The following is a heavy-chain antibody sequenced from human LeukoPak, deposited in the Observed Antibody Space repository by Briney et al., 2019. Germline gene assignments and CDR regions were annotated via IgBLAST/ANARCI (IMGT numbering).Heavy chain of an antibody. D-gene: IGHD6-19*01. V-gene: IGHV4-30-4*07. CDR2: IYYSGST. J-gene: IGHJ4*02. Sequence: PSQTLSLTCAVSGGSISSGGYSWSWIRQPPGKGLEWIGYIYYSGSTNYNPSLKSRVTISVDTSKNQFSLKLSSVTAADTAVYYCARDTVAGIDYWGQGTLVTVSS. CDR1: GGSISSGGYS. CDR3: ARDTVAGIDY.